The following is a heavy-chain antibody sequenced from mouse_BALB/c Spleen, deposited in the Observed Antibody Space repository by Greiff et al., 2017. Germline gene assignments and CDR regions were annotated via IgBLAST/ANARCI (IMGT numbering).Heavy chain of an antibody. Sequence: VQLKQSGPGLVKPSQSLSLTCTVTGYSITSDYAWNWIRQFPGNKLEWMGYISYSGSTSYNPSLKSRISITRDTSKNQFFLQLNSVTTEDTATYYCAYYGNYDAMDYWGQGTSVTVSS. CDR2: ISYSGST. CDR3: AYYGNYDAMDY. D-gene: IGHD2-1*01. CDR1: GYSITSDYA. V-gene: IGHV3-2*02. J-gene: IGHJ4*01.